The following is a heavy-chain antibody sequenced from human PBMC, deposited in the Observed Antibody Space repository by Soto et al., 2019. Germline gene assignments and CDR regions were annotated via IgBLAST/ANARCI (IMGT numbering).Heavy chain of an antibody. J-gene: IGHJ6*02. CDR2: IRSRANNFAT. CDR3: ARGQGAAIGDYYYHGMDV. Sequence: EVQLVESGGGLVQPGGSLKLSCAASGFIFSGSAIHWVRQASGKGLEWVGRIRSRANNFATSSAASVKGRFTFSRDDSKNTAYLQMYTLKPEDTAVYYCARGQGAAIGDYYYHGMDVWGQGTTVTVSS. V-gene: IGHV3-73*02. CDR1: GFIFSGSA. D-gene: IGHD2-2*02.